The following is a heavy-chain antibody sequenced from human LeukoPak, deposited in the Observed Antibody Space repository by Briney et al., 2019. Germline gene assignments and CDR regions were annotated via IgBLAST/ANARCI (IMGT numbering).Heavy chain of an antibody. V-gene: IGHV3-74*01. J-gene: IGHJ3*02. CDR1: GLTFSRYW. D-gene: IGHD4-23*01. Sequence: GGSLRLSCEASGLTFSRYWMHWVRQPPGGGLVWVSRINPDGSTTKYADSVKGRFTISRDNAKNTLYLQMNSLGVEDTATYHCATGAGSGNNRPPNVFDMGAKGHWSPSLQ. CDR3: ATGAGSGNNRPPNVFDM. CDR2: INPDGSTT.